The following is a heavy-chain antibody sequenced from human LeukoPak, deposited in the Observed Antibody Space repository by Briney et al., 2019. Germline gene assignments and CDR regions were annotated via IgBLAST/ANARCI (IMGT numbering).Heavy chain of an antibody. CDR3: VRDGPNWGLL. D-gene: IGHD7-27*01. CDR1: GGLNRNYY. V-gene: IGHV4-4*07. CDR2: IYTRGSP. J-gene: IGHJ4*02. Sequence: KPSETLSLTRTVSGGLNRNYYWGWIPDPAGKGPEWIGRIYTRGSPNYNPSLKSRVAMSLDTSKSQFSLKLSSVTAADTGVYYCVRDGPNWGLLWGQGTQVTVSS.